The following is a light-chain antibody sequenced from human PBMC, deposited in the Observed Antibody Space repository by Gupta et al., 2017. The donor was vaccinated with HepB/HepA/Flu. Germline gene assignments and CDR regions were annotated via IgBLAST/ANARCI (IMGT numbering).Light chain of an antibody. CDR2: THT. CDR3: AAWDDSLNGVL. J-gene: IGLJ2*01. Sequence: QSVLTQPPSASGPPGPRVTISCSGCRANIGRNPVNWYQQLPGTAPKLLVYTHTQRPSGVPARFSRSRSGTSASLAISGLQSDDEAEYYCAAWDDSLNGVLFGGGTKLTVL. CDR1: RANIGRNP. V-gene: IGLV1-44*01.